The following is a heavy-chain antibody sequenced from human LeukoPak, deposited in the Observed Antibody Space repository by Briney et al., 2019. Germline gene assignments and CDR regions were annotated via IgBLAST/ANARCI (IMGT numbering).Heavy chain of an antibody. D-gene: IGHD2-2*01. V-gene: IGHV3-74*01. J-gene: IGHJ4*02. Sequence: GGSLRLSCSASGFTFSSYWMHWVRQAPGKGLVWVSRIDTDGSDTSYADSVKGRFTISRDNAKNTLYLQMNSLRAEDTAVYYCARDRYPAAREFDYWGQGTLVTVSS. CDR1: GFTFSSYW. CDR2: IDTDGSDT. CDR3: ARDRYPAAREFDY.